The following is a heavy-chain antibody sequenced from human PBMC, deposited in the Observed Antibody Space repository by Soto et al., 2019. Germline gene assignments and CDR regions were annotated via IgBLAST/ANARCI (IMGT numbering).Heavy chain of an antibody. CDR1: GLTFTNAW. V-gene: IGHV3-15*07. CDR2: IKSKTDGGTI. CDR3: VNSGYYDGVDV. D-gene: IGHD1-20*01. J-gene: IGHJ6*02. Sequence: EVQLVESGGGLGKPGGSLRLSCAASGLTFTNAWMTWVRQAPGKGLEWVGRIKSKTDGGTIDYAAPVKGRFSISRDDSKNTLYLQMNSLKTEDTAVYYCVNSGYYDGVDVCGQGTTVIVSS.